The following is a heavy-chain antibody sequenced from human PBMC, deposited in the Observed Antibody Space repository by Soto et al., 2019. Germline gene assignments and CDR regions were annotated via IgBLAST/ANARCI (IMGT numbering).Heavy chain of an antibody. CDR3: ARYSVWVAGTVFDY. CDR2: IYYSGST. Sequence: SETLSLTCTVSGGSISSYYWSWIRQPPGKGLEWIGYIYYSGSTNYNPSLKSRVTISVDTSKNQFSLKLSSVTAAGTAVYYCARYSVWVAGTVFDYWGQGTLVTVSS. CDR1: GGSISSYY. D-gene: IGHD6-19*01. V-gene: IGHV4-59*01. J-gene: IGHJ4*02.